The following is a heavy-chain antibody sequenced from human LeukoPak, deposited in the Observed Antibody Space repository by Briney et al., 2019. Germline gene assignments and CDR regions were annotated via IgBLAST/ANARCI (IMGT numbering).Heavy chain of an antibody. CDR1: GFSVSDYY. D-gene: IGHD2-2*01. Sequence: KSGGSLTLSCAASGFSVSDYYTSWIRQAPGKGLEWVSVVGNSDNHIDHADSVKGRFTISRDDAKNSVSLHMNSLRVEDTAIYYCAREQWYRFDNWGQGALVTVSS. V-gene: IGHV3-11*01. CDR2: VGNSDNHI. CDR3: AREQWYRFDN. J-gene: IGHJ4*02.